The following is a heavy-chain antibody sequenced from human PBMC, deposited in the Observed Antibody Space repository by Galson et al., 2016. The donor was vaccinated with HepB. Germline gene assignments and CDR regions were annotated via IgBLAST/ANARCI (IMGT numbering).Heavy chain of an antibody. D-gene: IGHD6-25*01. CDR1: GFGFSSYG. V-gene: IGHV3-48*01. CDR3: ARSSAAVH. Sequence: SLRLSCAASGFGFSSYGMSWVRQAPGKGLEWVSYISSSGHSTIYADSVKGRFTISRDNVENSVYLQRNSLTAADAGIYFCARSSAAVHWGQGTLVTVPP. J-gene: IGHJ4*02. CDR2: ISSSGHST.